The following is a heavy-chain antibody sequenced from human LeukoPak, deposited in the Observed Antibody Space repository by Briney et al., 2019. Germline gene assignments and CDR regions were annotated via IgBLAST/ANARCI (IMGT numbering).Heavy chain of an antibody. CDR3: ARGAYSSGWAYFDH. CDR2: ISSGSSTI. D-gene: IGHD6-19*01. CDR1: GFTFSRYS. V-gene: IGHV3-48*04. J-gene: IGHJ4*02. Sequence: GGSLRLSCAASGFTFSRYSINWVRQAPGKGLEWVSYISSGSSTIYYADSVKGRFTISRDNAKNSLYLHMDSLRAEDTAVYYCARGAYSSGWAYFDHWGQGTLVTVSS.